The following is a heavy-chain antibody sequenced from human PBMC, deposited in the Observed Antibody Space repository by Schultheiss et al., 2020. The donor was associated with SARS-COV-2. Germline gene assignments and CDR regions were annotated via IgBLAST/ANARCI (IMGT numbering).Heavy chain of an antibody. J-gene: IGHJ4*02. Sequence: SETLSLTCTVSGGSISSYYWSWIRQPPGKGLEWIGEINHSGSTNYNPSLKSRVTMSVDTSKNQFSLKLSSVTAADTAVYYCARGPIGYCSGGSCYSARFDYWGQGTLVTVSS. CDR2: INHSGST. CDR1: GGSISSYY. V-gene: IGHV4-34*01. CDR3: ARGPIGYCSGGSCYSARFDY. D-gene: IGHD2-15*01.